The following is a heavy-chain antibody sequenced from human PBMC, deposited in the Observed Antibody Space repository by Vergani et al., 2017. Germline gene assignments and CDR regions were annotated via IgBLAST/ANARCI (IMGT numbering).Heavy chain of an antibody. CDR2: IKSKTDGGTT. D-gene: IGHD1-26*01. CDR3: TTIASYSGYFDY. V-gene: IGHV3-15*01. J-gene: IGHJ4*02. Sequence: EVQLVESGGGLVKPGGSLRLSCAASGFTFSNDWMSWVRQAPGKGLEWVGRIKSKTDGGTTDYAAPVKGRLTISRADSKNTLYLQMNSLKTEDTAVYYCTTIASYSGYFDYWGQGTLVTVSS. CDR1: GFTFSNDW.